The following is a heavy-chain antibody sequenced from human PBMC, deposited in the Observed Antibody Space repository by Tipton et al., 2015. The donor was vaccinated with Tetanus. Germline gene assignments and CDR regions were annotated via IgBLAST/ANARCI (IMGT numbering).Heavy chain of an antibody. CDR2: ISASGSST. V-gene: IGHV3-23*01. CDR1: GFTFDDSA. CDR3: AKDFSDRSNWYMLSLS. Sequence: SLRLSCAASGFTFDDSAMSWVRQAPGKGPEWVSAISASGSSTYYADSVRGRFTVSRDNFKNTLYLQMNSLRADDTAMYYCAKDFSDRSNWYMLSLSWGQGTLVTVSS. J-gene: IGHJ4*02. D-gene: IGHD6-13*01.